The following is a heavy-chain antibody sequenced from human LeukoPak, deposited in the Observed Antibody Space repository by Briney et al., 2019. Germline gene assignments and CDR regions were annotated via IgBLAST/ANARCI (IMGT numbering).Heavy chain of an antibody. CDR3: ARDNEGSFDY. Sequence: PSETLSLTCTVSGGSISSGSYYWSWIRQPAGKGLEWIGRIYTSGSTNYNPSLKSRVTISVVTSKNQFSLKLSSVTAADTAVYYCARDNEGSFDYWGQGTLVTVSS. V-gene: IGHV4-61*02. D-gene: IGHD2-15*01. CDR1: GGSISSGSYY. CDR2: IYTSGST. J-gene: IGHJ4*02.